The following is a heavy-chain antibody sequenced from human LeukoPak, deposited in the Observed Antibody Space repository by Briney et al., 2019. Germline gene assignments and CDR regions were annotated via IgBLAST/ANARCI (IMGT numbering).Heavy chain of an antibody. V-gene: IGHV3-30-3*01. CDR1: GFIFSDYA. CDR2: ISDDGSNE. J-gene: IGHJ5*02. Sequence: GGSLRLSCAASGFIFSDYAMLWVRQAPGKGLEWMAVISDDGSNEHYADSEKGRFTISRDNLKNTLYLQMNILRAEDTAVYYCARGGQYCSTISCYAYNWFDPWGQGTLVTVSS. CDR3: ARGGQYCSTISCYAYNWFDP. D-gene: IGHD2-2*01.